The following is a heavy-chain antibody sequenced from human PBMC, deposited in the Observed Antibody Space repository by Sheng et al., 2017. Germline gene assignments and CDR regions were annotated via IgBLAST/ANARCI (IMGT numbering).Heavy chain of an antibody. J-gene: IGHJ6*02. CDR1: GFTFSSSA. Sequence: EVQLVESWGEAWYSRGGSLRLSCAASGFTFSSSAMSWVRQAPGKGLEWVSIISGSGDSTYYADSVKGRFTISRDNSKSTLYVQINSLGAEDTAVYYCASHMGYNSGDSGHGMDIVGPRDHGHRLL. D-gene: IGHD2-15*01. V-gene: IGHV3-23*04. CDR2: ISGSGDST. CDR3: ASHMGYNSGDSGHGMDI.